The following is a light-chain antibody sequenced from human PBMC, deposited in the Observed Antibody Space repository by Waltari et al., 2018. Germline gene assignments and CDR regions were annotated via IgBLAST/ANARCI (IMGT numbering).Light chain of an antibody. J-gene: IGLJ3*02. CDR1: SGSVPSPSY. CDR2: KGY. Sequence: QTVVTQEPSLSVSPGGTVTLTCALSSGSVPSPSYATWYLQTPGQPPRTLIYKGYSRSSGVPDRFSGSIFGNKAVLTITGAQADDECDYYCSLYMGSGIWVFGGGTKLTVL. V-gene: IGLV8-61*01. CDR3: SLYMGSGIWV.